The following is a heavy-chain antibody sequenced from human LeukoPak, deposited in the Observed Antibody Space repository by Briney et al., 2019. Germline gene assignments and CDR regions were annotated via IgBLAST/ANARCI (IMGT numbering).Heavy chain of an antibody. J-gene: IGHJ5*02. V-gene: IGHV4-34*01. CDR1: GGSFSGYY. CDR2: INHSGST. CDR3: ARGAVRNYYGSGSRWFDP. D-gene: IGHD3-10*01. Sequence: TSETLSLTCAVYGGSFSGYYWSWIRQPPGKGLEWIGEINHSGSTNYNPSLKSRVTISVDTSKNQFSLKLSSVTAADTAVYYCARGAVRNYYGSGSRWFDPWGQGTLVTVSS.